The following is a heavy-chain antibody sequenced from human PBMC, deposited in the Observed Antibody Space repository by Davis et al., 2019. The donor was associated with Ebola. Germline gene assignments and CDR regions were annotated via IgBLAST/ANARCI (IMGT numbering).Heavy chain of an antibody. V-gene: IGHV7-4-1*02. CDR2: ININTGNP. Sequence: ASVKVSCKASGYSFTAYGMNWVRQAPGQGLEWMGWININTGNPTYAQGFTGRFVFSLDTSVSTAYLQITSLKAEDTAVYYCARSSYTWYFSGMDVWGKGTTVTVSS. CDR1: GYSFTAYG. CDR3: ARSSYTWYFSGMDV. D-gene: IGHD2-2*01. J-gene: IGHJ6*04.